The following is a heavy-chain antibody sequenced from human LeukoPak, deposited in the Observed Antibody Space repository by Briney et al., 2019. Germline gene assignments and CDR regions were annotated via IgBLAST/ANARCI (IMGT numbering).Heavy chain of an antibody. D-gene: IGHD3-22*01. Sequence: GGSLRLSCAAPGFIFSSDSMNWARQAPGKGLEWVSSISTSSGYMYYADSVKGRFTISRDNAKNSLYLQMNSLRAEDTAVYYCARDQPYDSSGYYYEGYYYYGMDVWGQGTTVTVSS. V-gene: IGHV3-21*01. CDR3: ARDQPYDSSGYYYEGYYYYGMDV. CDR1: GFIFSSDS. J-gene: IGHJ6*02. CDR2: ISTSSGYM.